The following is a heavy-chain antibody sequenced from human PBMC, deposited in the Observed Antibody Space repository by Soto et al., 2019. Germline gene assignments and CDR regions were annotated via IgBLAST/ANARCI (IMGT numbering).Heavy chain of an antibody. CDR3: AREAFDFWSGYRLDY. Sequence: GGSLRLSCAASGFTFSSYEMNWVRQAPGKGLEWVSYISSSGSTIYYADSVKGRFTISRDNAKNSLYLQMNSLRAEDTAVYYCAREAFDFWSGYRLDYWGQGTLVTVSS. CDR2: ISSSGSTI. CDR1: GFTFSSYE. V-gene: IGHV3-48*03. J-gene: IGHJ4*02. D-gene: IGHD3-3*01.